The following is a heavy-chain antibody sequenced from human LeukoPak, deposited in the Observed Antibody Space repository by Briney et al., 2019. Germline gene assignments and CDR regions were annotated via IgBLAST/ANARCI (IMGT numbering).Heavy chain of an antibody. Sequence: PGGSLRLSCVAAGFTVSNYWMHWVRQPPGKGLVCVSRIYVDGRTTNYADSVKGRFTISRDNAKNTVYMEMNSLSVEDTATYYCIRDFRSADLWGQGTLVTVTS. CDR1: GFTVSNYW. CDR3: IRDFRSADL. CDR2: IYVDGRTT. V-gene: IGHV3-74*01. J-gene: IGHJ5*02.